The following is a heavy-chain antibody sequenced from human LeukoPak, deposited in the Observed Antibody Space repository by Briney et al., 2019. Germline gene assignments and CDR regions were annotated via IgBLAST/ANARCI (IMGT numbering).Heavy chain of an antibody. V-gene: IGHV4-39*06. CDR2: IYYSGST. J-gene: IGHJ4*02. Sequence: SETLSLTCAVSGGSISSHYWGWIRQPPGRGLEWIGSIYYSGSTYYNPSLKSRVTISVDTSKNQFTPKLSSVTAADTAVYYCARGRYGWLPFDYWGQGTLVTVSS. CDR1: GGSISSHY. CDR3: ARGRYGWLPFDY. D-gene: IGHD3-16*01.